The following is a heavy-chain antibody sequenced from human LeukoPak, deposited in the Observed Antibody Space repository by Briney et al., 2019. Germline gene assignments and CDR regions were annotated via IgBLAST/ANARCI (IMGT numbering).Heavy chain of an antibody. Sequence: PGGSLRLSCAASGFTFSSYSMNWVRQAPGKGLEWVSSISSSSSYIYYADSVKGRFTISRDNAKNSLYLQMNSLRAEDTAVYYCARDELCSGGSCYLTRLFDYGGQGTLVTVSS. J-gene: IGHJ4*02. V-gene: IGHV3-21*01. D-gene: IGHD2-15*01. CDR3: ARDELCSGGSCYLTRLFDY. CDR1: GFTFSSYS. CDR2: ISSSSSYI.